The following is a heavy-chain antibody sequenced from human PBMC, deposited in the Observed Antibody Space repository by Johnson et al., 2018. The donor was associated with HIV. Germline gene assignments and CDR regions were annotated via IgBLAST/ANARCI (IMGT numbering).Heavy chain of an antibody. CDR1: GFTLDDYG. CDR2: ISSNGGST. J-gene: IGHJ3*02. Sequence: VQLVESGGGVVRPGGSLRLSCAASGFTLDDYGMSWVRQAPGKGLEYVSAISSNGGSTYYANSVKGRFTISRDNAKNSLYLQMNSLRGEDTALYYCTKEGRAFDIWGQGTMVTVSS. CDR3: TKEGRAFDI. V-gene: IGHV3-20*04.